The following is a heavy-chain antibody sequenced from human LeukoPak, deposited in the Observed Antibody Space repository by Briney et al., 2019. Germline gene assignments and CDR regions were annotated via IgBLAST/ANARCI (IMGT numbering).Heavy chain of an antibody. D-gene: IGHD1-26*01. Sequence: PSETLSLTCDVSGGSISNTNWWSWVRQPPGQGLEWIGEVSLAGHTNYNPSLNGRVTMSLDESSNQLSLKLTSVTAADTAIYYCSRESGAFCPFGYWGQGTLVIVPS. J-gene: IGHJ4*02. CDR1: GGSISNTNW. CDR3: SRESGAFCPFGY. CDR2: VSLAGHT. V-gene: IGHV4-4*02.